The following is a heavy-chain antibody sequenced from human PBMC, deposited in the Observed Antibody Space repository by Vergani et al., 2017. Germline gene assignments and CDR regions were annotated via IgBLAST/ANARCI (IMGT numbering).Heavy chain of an antibody. V-gene: IGHV1-46*03. CDR1: GYTFTSYY. Sequence: QVQLVQSGAEVKKPGASVKVSCKASGYTFTSYYMHWVRQAPGQGLEWMGIINPSGGSTSYAQKFQGRVTMTRDTSTSTVYMELSSLRSEDTAVYYCAGEYYGPYDMDVWGKGTTVTVSS. CDR3: AGEYYGPYDMDV. CDR2: INPSGGST. J-gene: IGHJ6*03. D-gene: IGHD3-10*01.